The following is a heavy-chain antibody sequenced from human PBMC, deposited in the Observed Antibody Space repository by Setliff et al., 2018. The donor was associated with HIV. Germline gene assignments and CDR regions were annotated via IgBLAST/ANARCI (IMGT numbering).Heavy chain of an antibody. V-gene: IGHV3-21*06. J-gene: IGHJ4*02. CDR3: ARLGAVAVRSAFDY. CDR2: ISSSSSYT. Sequence: GGSLRLSCVASGFTFRTSAMHWVRQAPGKGLEWVSYISSSSSYTNYADSVRGRFTISRDSAKNSLYLQMDSLRAEDTAVYYCARLGAVAVRSAFDYWGQGTLVTVSS. D-gene: IGHD6-19*01. CDR1: GFTFRTSA.